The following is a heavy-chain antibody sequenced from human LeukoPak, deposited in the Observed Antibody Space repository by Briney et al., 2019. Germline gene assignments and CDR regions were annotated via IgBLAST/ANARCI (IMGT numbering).Heavy chain of an antibody. CDR3: ARDPNPPGYSGYDPGFDY. CDR1: GYTFTGYY. D-gene: IGHD5-12*01. Sequence: GASVKVSCKASGYTFTGYYMHWVRQAPGQGLEWMGWINPNSGGTNYAQKFQGRVTMTRDTSISTAYMELSRLRSDDTAVYYCARDPNPPGYSGYDPGFDYWGQGTLVTVSS. CDR2: INPNSGGT. J-gene: IGHJ4*02. V-gene: IGHV1-2*02.